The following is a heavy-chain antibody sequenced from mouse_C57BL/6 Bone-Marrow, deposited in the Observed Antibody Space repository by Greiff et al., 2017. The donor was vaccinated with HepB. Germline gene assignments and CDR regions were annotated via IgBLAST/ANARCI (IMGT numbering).Heavy chain of an antibody. D-gene: IGHD1-1*01. V-gene: IGHV5-15*01. J-gene: IGHJ4*01. CDR2: ISNLAYSI. CDR1: GFTFSDYG. Sequence: DVMLVESGGGLVQPGGSLKLSCAASGFTFSDYGMAWVRQAPRKGPEWVAFISNLAYSIYYADTVTGRFTISRENAKNTLYLEMSSLRSEDTAMYYCARLGITTVPHYAMDYWGQGTSVTVSS. CDR3: ARLGITTVPHYAMDY.